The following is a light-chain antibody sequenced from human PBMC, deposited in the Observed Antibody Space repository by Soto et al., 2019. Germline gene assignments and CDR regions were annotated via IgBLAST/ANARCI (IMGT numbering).Light chain of an antibody. CDR3: CSYASSSTYV. CDR1: SSNIGAGYD. V-gene: IGLV1-40*01. J-gene: IGLJ1*01. CDR2: GNT. Sequence: VLTQPPSVSGAPGQRVTISCTGSSSNIGAGYDVHWYLQLPGTAPKLLIYGNTNRPSGVPDRFSGSKSGTSASLAITGLQVEDAADYYCCSYASSSTYVFGTGTKVTVL.